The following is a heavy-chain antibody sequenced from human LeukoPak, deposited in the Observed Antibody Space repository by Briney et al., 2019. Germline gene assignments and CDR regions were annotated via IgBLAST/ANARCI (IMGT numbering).Heavy chain of an antibody. CDR2: INQDGSEE. CDR3: ARDGGVSGYDLLDY. Sequence: GGSLRLSCAASGFTFSHYWMTWVRQAPGKGLEWVAQINQDGSEEYYMDSVKARFTISRDNAKNSVFLQMNSLRAEDTAVYYCARDGGVSGYDLLDYWGQGTLVTVSS. D-gene: IGHD5-12*01. CDR1: GFTFSHYW. V-gene: IGHV3-7*01. J-gene: IGHJ4*02.